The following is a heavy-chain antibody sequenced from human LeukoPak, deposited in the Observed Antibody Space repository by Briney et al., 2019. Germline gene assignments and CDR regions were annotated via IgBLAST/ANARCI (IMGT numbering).Heavy chain of an antibody. D-gene: IGHD6-13*01. CDR3: ARVRARYSSKSDAFDI. J-gene: IGHJ3*02. Sequence: GGSLRLSCAASGFTFSSYSMNWVRQAPGKGLEWVSSISSSSSYIYYADSVKGRFTISRDSAKNSLYLQMNSLRAEDTAVYYCARVRARYSSKSDAFDIWGQGTMVTVSS. CDR1: GFTFSSYS. CDR2: ISSSSSYI. V-gene: IGHV3-21*01.